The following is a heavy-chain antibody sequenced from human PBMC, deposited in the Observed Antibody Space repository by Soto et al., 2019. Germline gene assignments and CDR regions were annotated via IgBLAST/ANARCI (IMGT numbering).Heavy chain of an antibody. CDR1: GFTFSTHA. J-gene: IGHJ6*03. V-gene: IGHV3-23*01. D-gene: IGHD2-8*01. CDR3: AKSDNCTNGVCLPRYYMDV. CDR2: IGDRGGRT. Sequence: GGSPRLSCAASGFTFSTHAMSWVRQAPGKGPEWVSAIGDRGGRTYYSDSVKGRFIISRDNFKNTLYLQMNSLRAEDTALYYCAKSDNCTNGVCLPRYYMDVWGKGTTVTVSS.